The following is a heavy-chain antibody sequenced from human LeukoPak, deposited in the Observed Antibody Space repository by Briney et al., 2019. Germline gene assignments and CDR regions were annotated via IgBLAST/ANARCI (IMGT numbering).Heavy chain of an antibody. J-gene: IGHJ4*02. V-gene: IGHV4-59*08. CDR1: GGSISSYY. CDR2: IYYSGST. D-gene: IGHD3-10*01. Sequence: PSETLSLTCTVSGGSISSYYWSWIRQPPGKVLEWIGYIYYSGSTNYNPSLKSRVTISVDTSKNQFSLKLSSVTAADTAVYYCARVGTGTEWFGETKPYYFDYWGQGTLVTVSS. CDR3: ARVGTGTEWFGETKPYYFDY.